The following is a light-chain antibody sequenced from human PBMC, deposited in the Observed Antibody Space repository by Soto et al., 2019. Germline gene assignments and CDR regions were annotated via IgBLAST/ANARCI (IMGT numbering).Light chain of an antibody. CDR3: QQYKNWPPIT. V-gene: IGKV3-15*01. CDR1: QSVRSK. CDR2: GAS. Sequence: IVMTQSPDTLSLSPGETVTLSWRASQSVRSKLAWYQQKPGQAPRLFIYGASTRATGIPARFSGSGSGTEFTLTISSLQSEDFAIYYCQQYKNWPPITFGQGTRLEIK. J-gene: IGKJ5*01.